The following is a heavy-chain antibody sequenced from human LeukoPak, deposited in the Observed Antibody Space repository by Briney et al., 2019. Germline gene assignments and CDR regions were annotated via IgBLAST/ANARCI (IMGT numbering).Heavy chain of an antibody. CDR1: GFTFSTYW. Sequence: GGSLRLSCVASGFTFSTYWMGWVRQAPGKGLEWVASIKQDGSEKYYVDSVKGRFTISRDNAKNSLYLQMNSLRAEDTAVYYCARLIRPYFDYWGQGTLVTVSS. J-gene: IGHJ4*02. V-gene: IGHV3-7*05. CDR2: IKQDGSEK. CDR3: ARLIRPYFDY.